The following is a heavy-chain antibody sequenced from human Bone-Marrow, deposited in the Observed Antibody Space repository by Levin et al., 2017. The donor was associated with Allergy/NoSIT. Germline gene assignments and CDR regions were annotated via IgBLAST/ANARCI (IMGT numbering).Heavy chain of an antibody. CDR3: AGGGHYDILTGLSYFDY. CDR2: IYYSGST. Sequence: PSETLSLTCTVSGGSISSYYWSWIRQPPGKGLEWVGYIYYSGSTNYNPSLKSRVTISVDTSKNQFSLKLSTVTAADAAVYYCAGGGHYDILTGLSYFDYWGQGTLVTVSS. CDR1: GGSISSYY. V-gene: IGHV4-59*01. D-gene: IGHD3-9*01. J-gene: IGHJ4*02.